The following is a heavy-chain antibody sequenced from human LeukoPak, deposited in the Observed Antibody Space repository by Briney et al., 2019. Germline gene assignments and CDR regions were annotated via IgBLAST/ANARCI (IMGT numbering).Heavy chain of an antibody. V-gene: IGHV4-34*01. CDR3: ARGKINYYDSSGYPPFFDY. D-gene: IGHD3-22*01. Sequence: SETLSLTCAVYGGSFSGYYWSWIRQPPGKGLEWIGEINHSGSTSYNPSLKSRVTISVDTSKNQFSLKLSSVTAADTAVYYCARGKINYYDSSGYPPFFDYWGQGTLVTVSS. CDR1: GGSFSGYY. J-gene: IGHJ4*02. CDR2: INHSGST.